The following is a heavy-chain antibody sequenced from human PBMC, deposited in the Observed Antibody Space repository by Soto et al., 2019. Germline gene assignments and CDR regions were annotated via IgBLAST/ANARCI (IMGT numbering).Heavy chain of an antibody. CDR3: AAAYYDYVWGSYRNTPLDY. Sequence: QVQLVQSGAEVKKPGSSVKVSCKASGGTFSSYAISWVRQAPGQGLEWMGGIIPIFGTANYAQKFQGRVTITADKSTSTAYMELSSLRSEDTAVYYCAAAYYDYVWGSYRNTPLDYWGQGTLVTVSS. CDR1: GGTFSSYA. CDR2: IIPIFGTA. V-gene: IGHV1-69*06. J-gene: IGHJ4*02. D-gene: IGHD3-16*02.